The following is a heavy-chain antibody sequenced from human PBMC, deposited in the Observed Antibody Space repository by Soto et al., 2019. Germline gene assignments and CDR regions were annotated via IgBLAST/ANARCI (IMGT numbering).Heavy chain of an antibody. D-gene: IGHD3-16*01. CDR1: GGSISSYY. J-gene: IGHJ3*02. CDR2: IYYSGST. CDR3: AREGEMATDDAFDI. Sequence: SETLSLTCTVSGGSISSYYWSWIRQPPGKGLEWIGYIYYSGSTNYNPSLKSRVTISVDTSKNQFSLKLSSVTAADTAVYYCAREGEMATDDAFDIWGQGTMVTVS. V-gene: IGHV4-59*01.